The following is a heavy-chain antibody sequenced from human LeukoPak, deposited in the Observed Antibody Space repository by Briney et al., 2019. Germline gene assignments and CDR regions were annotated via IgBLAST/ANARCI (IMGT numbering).Heavy chain of an antibody. Sequence: PGGSLRLSCTASGFNFGDYAVSWVRQAPGKGLEWVSGISGHGDITYYADSVKGRFTISRDNSRNTVYLQMNSLRAEDTAVYYCANDLGWIQLNLGRGQGTLVTVSS. V-gene: IGHV3-23*01. J-gene: IGHJ4*02. D-gene: IGHD5-18*01. CDR3: ANDLGWIQLNLG. CDR2: ISGHGDIT. CDR1: GFNFGDYA.